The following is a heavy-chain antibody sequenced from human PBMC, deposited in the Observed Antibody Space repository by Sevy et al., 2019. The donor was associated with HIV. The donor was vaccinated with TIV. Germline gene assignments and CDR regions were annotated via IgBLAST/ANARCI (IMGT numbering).Heavy chain of an antibody. CDR2: VSSSADTI. D-gene: IGHD3-3*01. CDR1: GFTFSSYE. Sequence: GGSLRLSCAASGFTFSSYEMNWVRQAPGKGLEWVSYVSSSADTICYADSVRGRFTISRDNAKKSLYLQMNSLRAEDTAVYYCAKRGGQYDLGMDVWGQGTTVTVSS. V-gene: IGHV3-48*03. CDR3: AKRGGQYDLGMDV. J-gene: IGHJ6*02.